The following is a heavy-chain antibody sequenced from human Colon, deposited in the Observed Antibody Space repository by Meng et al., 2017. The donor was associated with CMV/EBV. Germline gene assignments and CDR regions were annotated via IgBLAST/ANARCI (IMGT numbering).Heavy chain of an antibody. J-gene: IGHJ1*01. CDR1: GGSVRSYC. Sequence: QLQESGPGLVKPSETLSLTCTVSGGSVRSYCWSWIRKPPGKGLEWIGYMCYSGDTNYNPSLRSRVTISGDTSKNQFSLKLNSVTAADTAVYYCALRGSAAGTFQHWGQGTLVTVSS. CDR2: MCYSGDT. V-gene: IGHV4-59*02. D-gene: IGHD6-13*01. CDR3: ALRGSAAGTFQH.